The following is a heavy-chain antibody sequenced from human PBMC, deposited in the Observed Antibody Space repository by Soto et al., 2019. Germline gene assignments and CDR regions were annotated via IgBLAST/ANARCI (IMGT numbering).Heavy chain of an antibody. CDR3: ARGPNWGSRFDS. V-gene: IGHV1-69*06. Sequence: QVQLVQSGAEVKKPGSSVKVSCEASGGTFSGHAISWVRQAPGQGPEWMGGLIPLFGTTQHAQNFQDRLTITADKSTSTAYMELTSLRFEDTAIYYCARGPNWGSRFDSWGQGNLINVSS. J-gene: IGHJ4*02. CDR1: GGTFSGHA. CDR2: LIPLFGTT. D-gene: IGHD7-27*01.